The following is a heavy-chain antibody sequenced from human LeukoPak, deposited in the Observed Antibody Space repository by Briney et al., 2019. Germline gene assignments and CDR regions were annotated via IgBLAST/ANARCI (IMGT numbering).Heavy chain of an antibody. V-gene: IGHV1-8*01. CDR2: MSPNSGKT. CDR3: ASEVAAILDP. CDR1: GYTFTSHD. J-gene: IGHJ5*02. Sequence: ASVKVSCKASGYTFTSHDINWVRQATGQGLEWMGWMSPNSGKTGYAQKFQDRVTMTRDTSIDTAYMELSSLRSEDTAVYYCASEVAAILDPWGQGTLVTVSS. D-gene: IGHD2-15*01.